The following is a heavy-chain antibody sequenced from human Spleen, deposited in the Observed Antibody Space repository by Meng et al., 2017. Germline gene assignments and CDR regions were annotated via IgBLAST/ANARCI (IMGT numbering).Heavy chain of an antibody. CDR2: ITSSVSTM. CDR3: ARVLIGAPLYYYDSKGDY. V-gene: IGHV3-11*01. CDR1: GFTFSDYY. D-gene: IGHD3-22*01. J-gene: IGHJ4*02. Sequence: SWAASGFTFSDYYMSWLRQAPGKGLEWLSYITSSVSTMYYADSEKGRFTVTRDNAKNLLYLQISSLRAEDTAVYYCARVLIGAPLYYYDSKGDYWGQGTLVTVSS.